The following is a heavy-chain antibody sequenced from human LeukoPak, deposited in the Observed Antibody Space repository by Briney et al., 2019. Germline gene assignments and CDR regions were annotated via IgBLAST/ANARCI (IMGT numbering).Heavy chain of an antibody. Sequence: SETLSLTCSISGGSIFTYYWSWVRQPAGKGLEWIGRIHTGGSTNYSPSLKSRVTMSLDTSKNQFSLKPASVTAADTAVYYCARIFDRDVWGQGTMVTVSS. CDR2: IHTGGST. CDR1: GGSIFTYY. D-gene: IGHD3-22*01. V-gene: IGHV4-4*07. CDR3: ARIFDRDV. J-gene: IGHJ3*01.